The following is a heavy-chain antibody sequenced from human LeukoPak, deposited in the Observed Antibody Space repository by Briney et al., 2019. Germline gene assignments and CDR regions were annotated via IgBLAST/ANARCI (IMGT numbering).Heavy chain of an antibody. Sequence: SETLSLTCTVSGGSIFSYYLNWIRQPPGKGLEWIGYIYSNGITSFNPSLRSRGTISIATSKNQFSLRLKSVTAPDTAIYYGARRAYYDSSGYSPASGYFDLWGRGTLVSVSS. J-gene: IGHJ2*01. D-gene: IGHD3-22*01. CDR2: IYSNGIT. CDR1: GGSIFSYY. V-gene: IGHV4-4*08. CDR3: ARRAYYDSSGYSPASGYFDL.